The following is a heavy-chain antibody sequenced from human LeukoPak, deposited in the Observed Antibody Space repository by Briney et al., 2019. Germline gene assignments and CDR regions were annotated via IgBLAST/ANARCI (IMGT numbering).Heavy chain of an antibody. CDR3: ARDARVGDPLDY. V-gene: IGHV3-74*01. CDR1: GFTFSTYW. CDR2: INSDGSST. Sequence: GGSLRLSCEASGFTFSTYWMHWVRHATGKGLVWVSHINSDGSSTSYADSVKGRFTIARDNAKNTLYLQVNSLRAGDTAVYYCARDARVGDPLDYWGQGTLVTVSS. J-gene: IGHJ4*02. D-gene: IGHD4-17*01.